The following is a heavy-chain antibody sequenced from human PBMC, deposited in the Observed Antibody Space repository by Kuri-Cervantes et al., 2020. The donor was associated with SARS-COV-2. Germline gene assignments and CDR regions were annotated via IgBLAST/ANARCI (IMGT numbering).Heavy chain of an antibody. D-gene: IGHD5-12*01. J-gene: IGHJ4*02. CDR2: ISSSSSYI. Sequence: GESLKISCAASGFTFSNAWMNWVRPAPGKGLEWVSSISSSSSYIYYADSVKGRFTISRDNAENSLYLQMNSLRAEDTAVYYCAREPQGYSGYDYFDYWGQGTLVTVSS. CDR1: GFTFSNAW. V-gene: IGHV3-21*01. CDR3: AREPQGYSGYDYFDY.